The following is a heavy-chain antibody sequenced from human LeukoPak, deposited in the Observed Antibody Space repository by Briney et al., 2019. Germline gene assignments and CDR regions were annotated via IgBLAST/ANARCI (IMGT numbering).Heavy chain of an antibody. CDR1: GYTFSSYG. J-gene: IGHJ4*02. V-gene: IGHV3-30*03. CDR3: ARGAGYNYPYYFDY. Sequence: GGSLRLSCAASGYTFSSYGMHWVRQAPGKGLEWVAVISYGGSNKYYADSVKGRFTISRDNSKNTLYLQMNSLRAEDTAVYYCARGAGYNYPYYFDYWGQGTLVTVSS. CDR2: ISYGGSNK. D-gene: IGHD5-24*01.